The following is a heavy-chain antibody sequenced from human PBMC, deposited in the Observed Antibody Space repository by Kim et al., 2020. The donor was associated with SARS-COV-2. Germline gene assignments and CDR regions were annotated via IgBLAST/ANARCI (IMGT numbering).Heavy chain of an antibody. CDR1: GTTFSTYG. Sequence: SVKVSCKASGTTFSTYGVNWVRQAPGQGLEWLGGIIPIHGAGRYAPNFQGRVTITADESTSTVYMELSSLRSDDTGVYYCARGRGLEAANSVAEYFQHWGQGTLVVVSS. J-gene: IGHJ1*01. CDR2: IIPIHGAG. D-gene: IGHD6-25*01. CDR3: ARGRGLEAANSVAEYFQH. V-gene: IGHV1-69*13.